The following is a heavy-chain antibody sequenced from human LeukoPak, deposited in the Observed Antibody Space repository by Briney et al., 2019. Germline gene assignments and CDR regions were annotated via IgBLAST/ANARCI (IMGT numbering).Heavy chain of an antibody. CDR1: GFTFSSYA. Sequence: GGSLRLSCAATGFTFSSYAMSWVRQAPGKGLEWVSAISGSGGSTYYADSVKGRFTISRDNSKNTLYLQMNSLRAEDTAVYYCAKVGYYGSGSYLPDYWGQGTLVTVSS. V-gene: IGHV3-23*01. J-gene: IGHJ4*02. D-gene: IGHD3-10*01. CDR2: ISGSGGST. CDR3: AKVGYYGSGSYLPDY.